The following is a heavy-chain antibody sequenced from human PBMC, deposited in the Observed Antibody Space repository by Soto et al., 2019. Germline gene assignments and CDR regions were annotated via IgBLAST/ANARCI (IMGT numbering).Heavy chain of an antibody. J-gene: IGHJ6*02. D-gene: IGHD6-19*01. CDR1: GFTFSSYG. CDR2: IWYDGSNK. CDR3: ARDPGSGWLRRHPYGMDV. V-gene: IGHV3-33*01. Sequence: PGGSLRLSCAASGFTFSSYGMHWVRQAPGKGLEWVAVIWYDGSNKYYADSVKGRFTISRDNSKNTLYLQMNSLRAEDTAVYYRARDPGSGWLRRHPYGMDVWGQGTTVTVSS.